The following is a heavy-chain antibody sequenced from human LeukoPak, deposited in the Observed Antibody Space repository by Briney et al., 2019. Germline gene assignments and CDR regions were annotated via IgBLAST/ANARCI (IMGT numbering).Heavy chain of an antibody. Sequence: SGGSLRLSCAASGFTFSSYWMHWVRQAPGKGLVWVSRINSDGSSTSYADSVKGRFTISRDNAKNTLYLQMNSLRAEDTAVYYCARSPYPSIYGYNYYFDYWSQGTLVTVSS. V-gene: IGHV3-74*01. CDR1: GFTFSSYW. D-gene: IGHD5-24*01. J-gene: IGHJ4*02. CDR3: ARSPYPSIYGYNYYFDY. CDR2: INSDGSST.